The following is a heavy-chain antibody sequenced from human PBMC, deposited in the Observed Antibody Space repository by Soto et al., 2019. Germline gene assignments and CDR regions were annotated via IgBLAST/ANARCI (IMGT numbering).Heavy chain of an antibody. CDR2: INSDGNST. D-gene: IGHD4-4*01. V-gene: IGHV3-74*01. Sequence: EVQLVESGGGLVQPGGSLRLSCAASGFTFSPFWMHWVRQVPGKGPVWVSRINSDGNSTSYADSVKGRFTISRDNAKNKLYLRMTSLRAEDTAVYYCARGSNHCDYWGQGTLVTVSA. CDR3: ARGSNHCDY. J-gene: IGHJ4*02. CDR1: GFTFSPFW.